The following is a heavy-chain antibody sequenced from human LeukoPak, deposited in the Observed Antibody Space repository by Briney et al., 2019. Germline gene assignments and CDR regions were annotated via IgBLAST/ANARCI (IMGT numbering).Heavy chain of an antibody. V-gene: IGHV1-69*04. CDR1: GGTFSSYA. J-gene: IGHJ6*02. CDR3: ARGLTVGGWYDYYGMDV. D-gene: IGHD6-19*01. Sequence: SVKVSCKASGGTFSSYAISWVRQAPGQGLEWMGRIIPIPGIANYARKFQGRVTITADKSTSTAYMELSSLRSEDTAVYYCARGLTVGGWYDYYGMDVWGQGTTVTVSS. CDR2: IIPIPGIA.